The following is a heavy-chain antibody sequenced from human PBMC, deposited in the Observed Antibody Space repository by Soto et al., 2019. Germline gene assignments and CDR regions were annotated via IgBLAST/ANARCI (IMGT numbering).Heavy chain of an antibody. J-gene: IGHJ4*02. Sequence: GGSLRLSCAASGFTFSSYAMHWVRQAPGKGLGWVAVISYDGSNKYYADSVKGRFTISRDNSKNTLYLQMNSLRAEDTAVYYCARDPEGDGYSSSWYSGFYYWGQGTLVTVSS. V-gene: IGHV3-30*04. CDR1: GFTFSSYA. D-gene: IGHD6-13*01. CDR2: ISYDGSNK. CDR3: ARDPEGDGYSSSWYSGFYY.